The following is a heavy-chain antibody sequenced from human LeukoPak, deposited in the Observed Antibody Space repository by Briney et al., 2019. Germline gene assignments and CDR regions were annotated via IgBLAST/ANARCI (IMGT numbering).Heavy chain of an antibody. D-gene: IGHD6-19*01. J-gene: IGHJ4*02. V-gene: IGHV4-34*01. CDR2: INHSGST. CDR1: GGSFSGYY. CDR3: ARAPQYSSSDY. Sequence: SETLSLTCAVYGGSFSGYYWSWIRQPPGKGLEWIGEINHSGSTNYNTSLKSRVTISVDTSKNQFSLKLSSVTAADTAVYYCARAPQYSSSDYWGQGTLVTVSS.